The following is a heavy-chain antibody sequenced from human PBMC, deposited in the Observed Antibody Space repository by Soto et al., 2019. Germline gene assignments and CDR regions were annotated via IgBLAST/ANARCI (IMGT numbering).Heavy chain of an antibody. CDR3: ARALTSPDIVVVVAANDAFDI. D-gene: IGHD2-15*01. CDR2: INPSGGST. J-gene: IGHJ3*02. CDR1: GYTFTSYY. Sequence: ASVKVSCKASGYTFTSYYMHWVRQAPGQGLEWMGIINPSGGSTSYAQKFQGRVTMTRDTSTSTVYMELSSLRSEDTAVYYCARALTSPDIVVVVAANDAFDIWGQGTMVTVSS. V-gene: IGHV1-46*01.